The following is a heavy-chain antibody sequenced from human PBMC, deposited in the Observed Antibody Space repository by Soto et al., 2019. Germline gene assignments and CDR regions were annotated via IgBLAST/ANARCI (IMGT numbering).Heavy chain of an antibody. Sequence: EVQLLESGGGLVQPGGSLRLSCAASGLTFSSYAMSWVRQAPGKGLEWVSSISGSGGSTYYADSVKGRFTIARDNSTNTLSLHSNSLKAEDTTVYYCAIAWSQSAKASGLFDYWGQGTLVTVSS. D-gene: IGHD2-15*01. CDR1: GLTFSSYA. CDR3: AIAWSQSAKASGLFDY. CDR2: ISGSGGST. J-gene: IGHJ4*02. V-gene: IGHV3-23*01.